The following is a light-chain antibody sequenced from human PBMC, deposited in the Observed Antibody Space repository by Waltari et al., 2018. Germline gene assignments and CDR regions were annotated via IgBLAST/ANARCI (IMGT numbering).Light chain of an antibody. CDR2: DVT. Sequence: QSALTQPRSVSGSPGQSVPISCTGTSNNIGSYNYVSWYQQYPGKAPKLMIYDVTKRPSGVPHRFSASKSGNTASLTISGLQAEDEADYYCCSYAGSHTYVFGTATKVTVL. J-gene: IGLJ1*01. CDR1: SNNIGSYNY. V-gene: IGLV2-11*01. CDR3: CSYAGSHTYV.